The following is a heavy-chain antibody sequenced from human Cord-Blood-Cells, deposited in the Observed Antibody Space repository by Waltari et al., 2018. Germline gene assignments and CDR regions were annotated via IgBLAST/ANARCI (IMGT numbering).Heavy chain of an antibody. V-gene: IGHV4-59*01. J-gene: IGHJ6*02. CDR1: GGSISSYY. CDR3: ARGEVVVVAATSYYYGMDV. Sequence: QVQLQESGPGLVKPSETLSLTCTVSGGSISSYYWSWIRQPPGKGLEWIGYIYYSGSTNYNPSRKSRVTISVDTSKYQFSLKLSSVTAADTAVYYCARGEVVVVAATSYYYGMDVWGQGTTVTVSS. CDR2: IYYSGST. D-gene: IGHD2-15*01.